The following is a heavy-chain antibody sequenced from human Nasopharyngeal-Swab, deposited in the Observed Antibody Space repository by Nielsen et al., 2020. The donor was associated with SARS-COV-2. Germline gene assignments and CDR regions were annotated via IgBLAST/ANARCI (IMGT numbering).Heavy chain of an antibody. D-gene: IGHD3-10*01. J-gene: IGHJ6*02. CDR2: IKQDGSEK. Sequence: VRQAPGKGLEWVANIKQDGSEKYYVDSVKGRFTISRDNAKNSLYLQMNSLRAEDTAVYYCARDFYGSGSYYNAYGMDVWSQGTTVTVSS. CDR3: ARDFYGSGSYYNAYGMDV. V-gene: IGHV3-7*01.